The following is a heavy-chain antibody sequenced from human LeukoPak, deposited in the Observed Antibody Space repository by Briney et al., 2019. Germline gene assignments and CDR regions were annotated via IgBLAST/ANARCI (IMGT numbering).Heavy chain of an antibody. J-gene: IGHJ6*03. CDR3: ATGRGYCTNGVCYRSCYMDV. CDR1: GYTFTDYY. D-gene: IGHD2-8*01. CDR2: VDPEDGET. Sequence: SSCKVSGYTFTDYYMHWVQQAPGKGLEWMGLVDPEDGETIYAEKFQGRVTITADTSTDTAYMELSSLRSEDTAVYYCATGRGYCTNGVCYRSCYMDVWGKGTTVTVSS. V-gene: IGHV1-69-2*01.